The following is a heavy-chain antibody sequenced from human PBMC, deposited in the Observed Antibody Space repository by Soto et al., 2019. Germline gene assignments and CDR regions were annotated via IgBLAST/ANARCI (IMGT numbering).Heavy chain of an antibody. CDR2: IGGGGDRT. Sequence: EVQLLESGGGLVQPGGSLRLSCAASGFTFSTYDMTWVRQAPGKGLEWVSTIGGGGDRTYYADSVKGRLNISRDNSKNTLYLQMNSLRAEDTAVYYCAKRYCGGDCYWGFDYWGQGTLVTVSS. CDR3: AKRYCGGDCYWGFDY. CDR1: GFTFSTYD. V-gene: IGHV3-23*01. J-gene: IGHJ4*02. D-gene: IGHD2-21*02.